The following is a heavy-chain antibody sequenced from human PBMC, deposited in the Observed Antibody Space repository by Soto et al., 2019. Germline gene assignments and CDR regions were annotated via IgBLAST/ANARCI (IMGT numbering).Heavy chain of an antibody. V-gene: IGHV3-21*01. Sequence: EVQLLESGGGLVQPGGSLRLSCAASGFTFSSYAMNWVRQAPGKGLEWVSSISSSSSYIYYADSVKGRFTISRDNAKNSLYLQMNSLRAEDTAVYYCARGPWYYDFWSGYYMAGGDYWGQGTLVTVSS. CDR2: ISSSSSYI. CDR3: ARGPWYYDFWSGYYMAGGDY. CDR1: GFTFSSYA. D-gene: IGHD3-3*01. J-gene: IGHJ4*02.